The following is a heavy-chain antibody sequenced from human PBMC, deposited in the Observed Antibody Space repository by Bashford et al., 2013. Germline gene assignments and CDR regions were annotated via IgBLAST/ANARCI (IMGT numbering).Heavy chain of an antibody. D-gene: IGHD5/OR15-5a*01. J-gene: IGHJ4*02. CDR1: GYSFTSNW. CDR3: ARQADILLSEDFDY. CDR2: IYPGDSDT. Sequence: GESLKISCKGSGYSFTSNWVAWVRQMPGKGLEVMGIIYPGDSDTRYSPSFQGRVTISADKSIRTAYLEWSSLKASDTAMYYCARQADILLSEDFDYWGQGTLVTVSS. V-gene: IGHV5-51*01.